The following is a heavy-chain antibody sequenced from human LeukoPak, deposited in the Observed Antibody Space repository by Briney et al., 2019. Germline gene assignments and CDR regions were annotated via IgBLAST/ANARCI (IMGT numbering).Heavy chain of an antibody. CDR1: GYTFTGYY. J-gene: IGHJ5*02. D-gene: IGHD3-22*01. V-gene: IGHV1-69*04. CDR2: IIPILGIA. CDR3: ARDRGYYYDSSGYYNWFDP. Sequence: SVKVSCKASGYTFTGYYMHWVRQAPGQGLEWMGRIIPILGIANYAQKFQGRVTITADKSTSTAYMGLSSLRSEDTAVYYCARDRGYYYDSSGYYNWFDPWGQGTLVTVSS.